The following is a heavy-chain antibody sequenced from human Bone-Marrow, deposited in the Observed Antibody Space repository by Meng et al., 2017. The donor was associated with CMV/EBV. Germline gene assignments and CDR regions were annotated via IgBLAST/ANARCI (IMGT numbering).Heavy chain of an antibody. CDR1: GFRFDDYG. V-gene: IGHV3-30*02. Sequence: GGSLRLSCVASGFRFDDYGMHWVRQTPGKGLEWVAFIRHDGTNKFYGDSVKGRFTISRDNSKNTVYLQMNSLRPEETAVYYCAKDLLLFGGPNAYFDYWGQGTAVTVS. D-gene: IGHD3-16*01. J-gene: IGHJ4*02. CDR2: IRHDGTNK. CDR3: AKDLLLFGGPNAYFDY.